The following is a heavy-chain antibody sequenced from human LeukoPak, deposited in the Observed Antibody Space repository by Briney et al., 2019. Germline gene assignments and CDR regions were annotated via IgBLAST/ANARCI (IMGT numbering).Heavy chain of an antibody. CDR2: ISSSSSYI. J-gene: IGHJ5*02. CDR1: GFTFSSYS. D-gene: IGHD5-18*01. CDR3: ARGCVFYGFGSLALGCDNWFDP. V-gene: IGHV3-21*01. Sequence: PGGSLRLSCAASGFTFSSYSMNWVRQAPGKGLEWVSSISSSSSYIYYADSVKGRFTISRDNAKNSLYLQMNSLRAEDTAVYYCARGCVFYGFGSLALGCDNWFDPWGQGTLVTVSS.